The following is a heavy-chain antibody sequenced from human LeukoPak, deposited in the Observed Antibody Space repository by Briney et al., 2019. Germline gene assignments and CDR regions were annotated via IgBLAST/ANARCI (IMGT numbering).Heavy chain of an antibody. J-gene: IGHJ4*02. CDR2: INPSGGST. V-gene: IGHV1-46*01. D-gene: IGHD3-10*01. Sequence: ASVKVSCKASGYTFTSYYMHWVRQAPGQGLEWMGIINPSGGSTSYAQKFQGRVTMTRDTSTSTVYMELSSLRSEDTAVYYCATYNRATMVRGVIRPPFDYWGQGTLVTVSS. CDR3: ATYNRATMVRGVIRPPFDY. CDR1: GYTFTSYY.